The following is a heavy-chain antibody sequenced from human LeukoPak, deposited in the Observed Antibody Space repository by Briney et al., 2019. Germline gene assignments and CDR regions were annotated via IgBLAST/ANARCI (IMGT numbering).Heavy chain of an antibody. CDR3: AKDHAAGRRDDAFDI. CDR2: ISGSGGST. D-gene: IGHD6-19*01. Sequence: GGSLRLSCAASGFTFSSYSMNWVRQAPGKGLEWVSAISGSGGSTYYADSVKGRFTISRDNSKNTLYLQMNSLRAEDTAVYYCAKDHAAGRRDDAFDIWGQGTMVTVSS. CDR1: GFTFSSYS. V-gene: IGHV3-23*01. J-gene: IGHJ3*02.